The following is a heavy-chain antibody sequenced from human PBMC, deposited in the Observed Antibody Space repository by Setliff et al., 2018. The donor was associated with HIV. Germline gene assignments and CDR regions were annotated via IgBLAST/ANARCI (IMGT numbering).Heavy chain of an antibody. CDR2: ISGSGGST. Sequence: GGSLRLSCAASGLTFSSYASGWVRQAPGKGLEWVSAISGSGGSTYYADSVKGRFTISSDNSKNTLYLQMNSLRAEDTAVYYCAKDLDIVVVPAAPDAFDIWGQGTMVTVSS. D-gene: IGHD2-2*03. V-gene: IGHV3-23*01. CDR1: GLTFSSYA. J-gene: IGHJ3*02. CDR3: AKDLDIVVVPAAPDAFDI.